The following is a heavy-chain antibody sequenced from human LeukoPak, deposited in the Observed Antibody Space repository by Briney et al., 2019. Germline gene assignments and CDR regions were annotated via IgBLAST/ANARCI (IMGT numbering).Heavy chain of an antibody. CDR1: GYSFTSYW. CDR2: IYPGDSDT. V-gene: IGHV5-51*01. D-gene: IGHD4-23*01. CDR3: ARHKLRWATGSWFDP. Sequence: GESLKISFKGSGYSFTSYWIGWVRPRPGKGLEWMGIIYPGDSDTRYSPSFQGQVTISADKSISTAYLQWSSLKASDTAMYYCARHKLRWATGSWFDPWGQGTLVTVSA. J-gene: IGHJ5*02.